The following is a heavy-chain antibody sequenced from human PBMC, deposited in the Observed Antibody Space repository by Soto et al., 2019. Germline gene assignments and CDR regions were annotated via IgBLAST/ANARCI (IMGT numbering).Heavy chain of an antibody. CDR3: ASAQVYGSGSYYYFDY. CDR1: GGSMKSWGDD. J-gene: IGHJ4*02. Sequence: PSWSTALASAVSGGSMKSWGDDVSLIRQHPGKGLEWIGYIYYSGSTYYNPSLKSRVTISVDTSKNQFSLKLSSVTAADTAVYYCASAQVYGSGSYYYFDYWGQGTLVTVSS. D-gene: IGHD3-10*01. CDR2: IYYSGST. V-gene: IGHV4-31*11.